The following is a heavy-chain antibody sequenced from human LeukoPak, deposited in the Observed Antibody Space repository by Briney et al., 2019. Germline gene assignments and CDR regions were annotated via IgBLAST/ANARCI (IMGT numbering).Heavy chain of an antibody. J-gene: IGHJ4*02. D-gene: IGHD3-10*01. CDR1: GGSISSGGYS. Sequence: PSEALSLTCAVSGGSISSGGYSWSWIRQPPGKGLEWIGYIYHSGSTYYNPSLKSRVTISVDRSKNQFSLKLSSVTAADTAVYYWARVGASGEIDYWGQGTLVTVSS. V-gene: IGHV4-30-2*01. CDR3: ARVGASGEIDY. CDR2: IYHSGST.